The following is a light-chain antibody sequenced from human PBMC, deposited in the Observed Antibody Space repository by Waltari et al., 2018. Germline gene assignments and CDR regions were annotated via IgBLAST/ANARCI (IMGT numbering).Light chain of an antibody. CDR3: QERSNWPGGA. CDR1: QSVRTY. Sequence: EIVLTQSPATLSLSPGERATLSCRASQSVRTYLAWYQHRPGQAPRLLIYDASNRATDIPARFSGSGSGTDFTLTISGLQPEDFAVYYCQERSNWPGGAFGGGTKVEI. CDR2: DAS. V-gene: IGKV3-11*01. J-gene: IGKJ4*01.